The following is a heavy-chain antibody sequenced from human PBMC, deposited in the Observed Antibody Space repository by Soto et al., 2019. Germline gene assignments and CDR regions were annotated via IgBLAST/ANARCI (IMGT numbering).Heavy chain of an antibody. CDR3: AKSGPYYFQY. CDR2: ISNSGSHT. D-gene: IGHD5-12*01. CDR1: GFMFSGYG. Sequence: ESGGGLVQPGGSLRLSCAASGFMFSGYGMSWVRQAPGKGLEWVSTISNSGSHTYYADSVKGRFTISRDNSKDTLYLQMNSLRAEDTAVYYCAKSGPYYFQYWGQGTLVTVSS. J-gene: IGHJ4*02. V-gene: IGHV3-23*01.